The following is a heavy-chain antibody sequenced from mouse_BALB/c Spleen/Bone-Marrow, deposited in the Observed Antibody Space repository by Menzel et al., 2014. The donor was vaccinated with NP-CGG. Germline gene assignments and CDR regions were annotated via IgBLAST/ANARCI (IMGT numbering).Heavy chain of an antibody. CDR3: ARYGYDYFDY. J-gene: IGHJ2*01. D-gene: IGHD2-2*01. CDR1: GFTFTDYY. Sequence: EVQLVESGGGLVQPGGSLRLSCAPSGFTFTDYYMSWVRQPPGKALEWLGFIRNKANGYTTESSASVKGRFTISRDNSXSXLYLQMNTLRAEDSATYYCARYGYDYFDYWGQGTTLTVSS. CDR2: IRNKANGYTT. V-gene: IGHV7-3*02.